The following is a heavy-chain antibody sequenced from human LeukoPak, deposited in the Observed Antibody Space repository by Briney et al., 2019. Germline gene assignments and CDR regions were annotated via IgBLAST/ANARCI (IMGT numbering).Heavy chain of an antibody. V-gene: IGHV1-69*13. J-gene: IGHJ5*02. Sequence: SVTVSCTASGGTFSSYAISWVRQAPGQGLEWMGGIIPIFGTANYAQKFQGRVTITADESTSTAYMELSSLRSEDTAVYYCARDAIEGATSWYNWFDPWGQGTLVTVSS. D-gene: IGHD1-26*01. CDR2: IIPIFGTA. CDR3: ARDAIEGATSWYNWFDP. CDR1: GGTFSSYA.